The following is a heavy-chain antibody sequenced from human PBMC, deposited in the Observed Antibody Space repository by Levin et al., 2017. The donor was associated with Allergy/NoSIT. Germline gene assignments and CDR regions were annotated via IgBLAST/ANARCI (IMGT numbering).Heavy chain of an antibody. Sequence: QPGGSLRLSCAAPGFNFSSCAMGWVRQPTGKGLEWVSSLSGSGTSVYYADSVKGRFTISRDNSKNSLFLQMDRLRADDTAIYYCVKAAEGLLARKWYFQLWGRGTLVTVSS. CDR1: GFNFSSCA. J-gene: IGHJ2*01. CDR2: LSGSGTSV. D-gene: IGHD2-21*01. CDR3: VKAAEGLLARKWYFQL. V-gene: IGHV3-23*01.